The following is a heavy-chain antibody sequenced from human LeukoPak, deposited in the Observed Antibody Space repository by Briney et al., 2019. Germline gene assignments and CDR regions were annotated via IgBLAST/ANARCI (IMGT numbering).Heavy chain of an antibody. V-gene: IGHV1-2*02. CDR2: IYPDSGGT. D-gene: IGHD3-10*01. CDR3: ARGRSDYYLDS. Sequence: ASLKVSCKASGYTLTDYYMHWVRQAPGHGLEWMGWIYPDSGGTNYAQKFQGRVTMTRDTSISTAYMGLSRLTSDDTAVYYCARGRSDYYLDSWGQGTLVTVSS. CDR1: GYTLTDYY. J-gene: IGHJ4*02.